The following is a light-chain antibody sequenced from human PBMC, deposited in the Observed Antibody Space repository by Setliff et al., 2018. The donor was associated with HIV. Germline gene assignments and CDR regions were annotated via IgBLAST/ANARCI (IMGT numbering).Light chain of an antibody. V-gene: IGLV2-14*01. Sequence: QSALTQPASLSGSPGQSITISCTETGSDVAGYTYVSWYQQHPGKAPKLIIYDVGKRPSGVSNRFSGSKSGNTASLTISGLQAEDEADYYSSSYTSSNTFYVFATGTKVTV. CDR1: GSDVAGYTY. CDR2: DVG. CDR3: SSYTSSNTFYV. J-gene: IGLJ1*01.